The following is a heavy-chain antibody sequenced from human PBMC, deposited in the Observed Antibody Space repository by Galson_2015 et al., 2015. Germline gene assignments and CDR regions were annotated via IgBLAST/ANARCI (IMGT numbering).Heavy chain of an antibody. CDR3: LRVSRGDSENFDY. CDR1: GFTFNTYW. CDR2: ISGDGSST. V-gene: IGHV3-74*01. J-gene: IGHJ4*02. D-gene: IGHD2-21*02. Sequence: SLRLSCAASGFTFNTYWMHWVRQAPGKGLVWVSRISGDGSSTSYAEYVKGRFTISRDNAKNTLYLQMNSLRAEDTAVYYCLRVSRGDSENFDYWGQGTLVTVSS.